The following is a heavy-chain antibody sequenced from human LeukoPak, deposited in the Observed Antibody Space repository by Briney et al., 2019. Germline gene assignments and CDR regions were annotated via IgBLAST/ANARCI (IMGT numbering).Heavy chain of an antibody. Sequence: PGGSMRLACVASGFTFSSYAMHWVRQAPGKGMEYVSAISSNGGSTYYANSVKGRFTISRDNSKNTLYLQMGSLRAEDMAVYYCASFHDDAFDIWGQGTMVTVSS. J-gene: IGHJ3*02. CDR2: ISSNGGST. V-gene: IGHV3-64*01. CDR3: ASFHDDAFDI. CDR1: GFTFSSYA. D-gene: IGHD2/OR15-2a*01.